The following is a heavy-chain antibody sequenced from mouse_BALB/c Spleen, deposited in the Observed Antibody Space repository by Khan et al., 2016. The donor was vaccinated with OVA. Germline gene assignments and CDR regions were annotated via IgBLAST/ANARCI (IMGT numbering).Heavy chain of an antibody. J-gene: IGHJ4*01. CDR3: ARYASSPYYAMDY. CDR2: INPYHDAT. V-gene: IGHV1S136*01. CDR1: GYSFTNYV. Sequence: VQLQQPGPELVKPGASVTMSCKASGYSFTNYVIHWVKQKPGQGLEWFGYINPYHDATIYNETFQVKATLTSDTSSSTAYMELSCLPSAASAVYYCARYASSPYYAMDYWGQGTSVTVSS. D-gene: IGHD1-1*01.